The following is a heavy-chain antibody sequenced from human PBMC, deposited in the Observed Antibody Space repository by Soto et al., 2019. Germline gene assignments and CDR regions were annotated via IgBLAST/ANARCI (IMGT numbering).Heavy chain of an antibody. CDR3: VGSGSYPALFCY. D-gene: IGHD1-26*01. CDR2: TYYRSKWYN. CDR1: GDRVSSNSAA. V-gene: IGHV6-1*01. J-gene: IGHJ4*02. Sequence: SQTLSLPCAISGDRVSSNSAAWNWIRQSPSRGLEWLGRTYYRSKWYNDYAVSVKSRITINPDTSKNQFSLQLNSVTPEDTAVYYCVGSGSYPALFCYWGQGTLVTVSS.